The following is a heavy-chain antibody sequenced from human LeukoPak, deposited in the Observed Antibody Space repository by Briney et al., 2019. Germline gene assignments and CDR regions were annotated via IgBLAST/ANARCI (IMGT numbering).Heavy chain of an antibody. CDR2: INPSGGGT. CDR3: AREIVVAGTAGPNHGMGV. D-gene: IGHD6-19*01. Sequence: ASVKVSCKASAYTFTSYYMYWVRQAPGQGLEWMGTINPSGGGTTYAQKFQGRVTMTRDTSTSTVYMELSSLGSEDTAVYYCAREIVVAGTAGPNHGMGVWGQGTTVTASS. J-gene: IGHJ6*02. V-gene: IGHV1-46*01. CDR1: AYTFTSYY.